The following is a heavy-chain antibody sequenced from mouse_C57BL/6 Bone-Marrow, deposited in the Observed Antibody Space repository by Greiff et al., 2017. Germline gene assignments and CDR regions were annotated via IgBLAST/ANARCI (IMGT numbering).Heavy chain of an antibody. V-gene: IGHV1-55*01. J-gene: IGHJ4*01. CDR3: ARERGLLPYAMDY. D-gene: IGHD1-1*01. CDR1: GYTFTSYW. CDR2: IYPGSGST. Sequence: VQLQQPGAELVKPGASVTMSCKASGYTFTSYWITWVKQRPGQGLEWIGDIYPGSGSTNYNEKFKSKATLTVDTSPSTAYMQLSSLTSEDSAVYYCARERGLLPYAMDYWGQGTSVTVSS.